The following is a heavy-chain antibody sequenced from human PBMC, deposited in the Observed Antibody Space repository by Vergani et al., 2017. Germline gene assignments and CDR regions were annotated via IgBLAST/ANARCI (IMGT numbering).Heavy chain of an antibody. Sequence: QVQLQESGPGLVKPSETLSLTCTVSGYSIRTNYYWGWIRQPPGKGLEWIGSINHSGSTYYNPSLKSRITMSVDTSKNQFSLKLSSVTAADTAVYYCARSWDGYYFDYWGQGTLVTVSS. CDR3: ARSWDGYYFDY. V-gene: IGHV4-38-2*02. J-gene: IGHJ4*02. D-gene: IGHD1-26*01. CDR2: INHSGST. CDR1: GYSIRTNYY.